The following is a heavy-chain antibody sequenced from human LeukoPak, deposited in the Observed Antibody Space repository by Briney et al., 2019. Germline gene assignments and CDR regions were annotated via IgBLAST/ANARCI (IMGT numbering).Heavy chain of an antibody. Sequence: GGSLRLSCAASGFTFSSSCVTWVRQAPGMGLEWVSVLCDGGSTYYADSVKGRFSISTDNSKNTLYLQMNSLRVEDTAVYYCARKVGYGYALDYWGQGTLVTVSS. CDR3: ARKVGYGYALDY. CDR1: GFTFSSSC. D-gene: IGHD2-2*01. V-gene: IGHV3-53*01. CDR2: LCDGGST. J-gene: IGHJ4*02.